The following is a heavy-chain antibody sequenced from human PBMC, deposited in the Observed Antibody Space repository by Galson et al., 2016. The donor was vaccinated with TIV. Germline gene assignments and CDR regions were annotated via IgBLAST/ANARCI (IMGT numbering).Heavy chain of an antibody. D-gene: IGHD1-26*01. V-gene: IGHV3-33*01. CDR3: ARTGANTLYSGGYGDDDGLDF. Sequence: SLRLSCATSGFTLPNYGMTWVRQAPGKGLEWVAVIWYDGTNTHYADSVKGRFTISKDNSENTLNLQMNTLRAEDTAVYYCARTGANTLYSGGYGDDDGLDFRGQGTMVTVSS. CDR2: IWYDGTNT. J-gene: IGHJ3*01. CDR1: GFTLPNYG.